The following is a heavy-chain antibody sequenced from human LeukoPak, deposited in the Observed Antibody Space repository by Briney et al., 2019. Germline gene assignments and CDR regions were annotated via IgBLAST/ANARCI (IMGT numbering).Heavy chain of an antibody. CDR3: ARDKAPYCYDSSGLGAFDY. D-gene: IGHD3-22*01. Sequence: SVKVSCKASGGTFSSYAISWVRQAPGQGLEWMGGIIPIFGTANYAQKFQGRVTITADESTSTAYMELSSLRSEDTAVYYCARDKAPYCYDSSGLGAFDYWGQGTLVTVSS. CDR1: GGTFSSYA. CDR2: IIPIFGTA. J-gene: IGHJ4*02. V-gene: IGHV1-69*13.